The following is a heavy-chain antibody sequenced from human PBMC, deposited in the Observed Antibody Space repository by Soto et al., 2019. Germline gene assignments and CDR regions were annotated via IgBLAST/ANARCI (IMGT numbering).Heavy chain of an antibody. Sequence: ASVKVSCKASGYTSADFGISWVRQAPGQGLEWMGWVSGNNGASNPAPKVQGRITMTLDTSTGVSYMALRSLRSDDTAIYYCVRDQKYFRVNGNWFDSWGEGALVTVSS. J-gene: IGHJ5*01. D-gene: IGHD2-2*01. CDR2: VSGNNGAS. CDR1: GYTSADFG. V-gene: IGHV1-18*04. CDR3: VRDQKYFRVNGNWFDS.